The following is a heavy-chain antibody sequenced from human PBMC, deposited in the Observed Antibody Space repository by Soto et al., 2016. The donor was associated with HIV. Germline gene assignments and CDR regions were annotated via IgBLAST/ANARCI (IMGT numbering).Heavy chain of an antibody. J-gene: IGHJ6*02. CDR2: ISWDGDTS. V-gene: IGHV3-43D*03. D-gene: IGHD3-9*01. CDR3: AKARGTYDDLLTGLDVDV. Sequence: EVQLVESGGVVLQPGGSLRLSCAASGFTFDDYAMHWVRQAPGKGLEWVSLISWDGDTSYYADSVKGRFTISRDNSNKSLYLQMNSLRTDDTALYYCAKARGTYDDLLTGLDVDVWGQGTTVTVPS. CDR1: GFTFDDYA.